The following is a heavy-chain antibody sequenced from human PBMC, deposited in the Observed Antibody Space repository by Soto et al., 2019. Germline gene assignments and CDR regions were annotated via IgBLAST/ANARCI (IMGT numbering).Heavy chain of an antibody. CDR3: ARDPHSSSWSYNWFDP. CDR1: GGTFSSYA. V-gene: IGHV1-69*13. D-gene: IGHD6-13*01. CDR2: IIPIFGTA. J-gene: IGHJ5*02. Sequence: ASVKVSCKASGGTFSSYAISWVRQAPGQGLEWMGGIIPIFGTANYAQKFQGRVTITADESTSTAYMGLSSLRSEDTAVYYCARDPHSSSWSYNWFDPWGQGTLVTVSS.